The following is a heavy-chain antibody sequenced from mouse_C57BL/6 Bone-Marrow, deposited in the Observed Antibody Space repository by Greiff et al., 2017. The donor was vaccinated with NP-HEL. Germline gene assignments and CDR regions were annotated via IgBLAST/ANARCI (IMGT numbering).Heavy chain of an antibody. CDR3: ARRQLRLHNYFDY. CDR1: GYAFSSSW. D-gene: IGHD3-2*02. Sequence: VQLQQSGPELVKPGASVKISCKASGYAFSSSWMNWVKQRPGQGLEWIGRIYPGDGDTNYNGKFKGKATLTADKSSSTAYMQLSSLTSEDSAVYVCARRQLRLHNYFDYWGQGTTLTVSS. V-gene: IGHV1-82*01. CDR2: IYPGDGDT. J-gene: IGHJ2*01.